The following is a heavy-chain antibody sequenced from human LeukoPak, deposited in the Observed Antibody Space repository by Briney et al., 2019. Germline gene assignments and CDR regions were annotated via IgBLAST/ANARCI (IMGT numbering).Heavy chain of an antibody. J-gene: IGHJ4*02. CDR1: GGSISSSSYY. CDR2: IYYSGST. CDR3: AVPSIAVAGTPRFGFDY. D-gene: IGHD6-19*01. V-gene: IGHV4-39*01. Sequence: SETLSLTCTVSGGSISSSSYYWGWIRQPPGKGLEWIGSIYYSGSTYYNPSLKSRVTISVDTSKNQFSLKLSSVTAADTAVYYCAVPSIAVAGTPRFGFDYWGQGTLVTVSS.